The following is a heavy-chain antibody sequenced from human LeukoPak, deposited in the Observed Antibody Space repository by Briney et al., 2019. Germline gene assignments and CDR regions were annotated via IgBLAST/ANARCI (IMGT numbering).Heavy chain of an antibody. CDR2: VTGSGGST. CDR3: AKGILAAATDY. D-gene: IGHD6-25*01. J-gene: IGHJ4*02. CDR1: GFTFSSYA. V-gene: IGHV3-23*01. Sequence: GGPLRLSCAASGFTFSSYAMRWVRQAPGKGLEWVSTVTGSGGSTYYADSVKGRFTISRDNSKNTLYLQMNSLRAEDTAMYYCAKGILAAATDYWGQGTLVTVSS.